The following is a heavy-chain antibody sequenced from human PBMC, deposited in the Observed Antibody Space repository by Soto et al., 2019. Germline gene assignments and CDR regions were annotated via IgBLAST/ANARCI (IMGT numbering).Heavy chain of an antibody. CDR1: GGSISSYY. J-gene: IGHJ4*02. D-gene: IGHD1-7*01. Sequence: TLSLTCTVSGGSISSYYWSWIRQPPGKGLEWIGYIYYSGTTNYNPSLKSRVTISLDTSKNHFSLKLSSVTAADTAVYYCARVSWNSELATPFYFDYWGPGTLVTVSS. CDR2: IYYSGTT. CDR3: ARVSWNSELATPFYFDY. V-gene: IGHV4-59*01.